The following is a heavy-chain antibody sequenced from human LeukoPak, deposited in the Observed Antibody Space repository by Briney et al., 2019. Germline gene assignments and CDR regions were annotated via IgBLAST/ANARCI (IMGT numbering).Heavy chain of an antibody. CDR2: IYYSGST. Sequence: SETLSLTCTVSGGHFSGYFWTWIRQPPGKGLEWIGYIYYSGSTNYNSSLKSRVTISVGTSKNQFSLKLSSLTAADTAVYYCAREALTTKGWFDPWGQGTLVTVSS. CDR1: GGHFSGYF. D-gene: IGHD4-11*01. CDR3: AREALTTKGWFDP. J-gene: IGHJ5*02. V-gene: IGHV4-59*01.